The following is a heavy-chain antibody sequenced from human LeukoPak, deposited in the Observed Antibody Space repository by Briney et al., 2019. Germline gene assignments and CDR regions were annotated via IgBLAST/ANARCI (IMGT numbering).Heavy chain of an antibody. Sequence: PGGSLRLSCAASGFTFSSYWMSWVRQAPGKGLEWVANIKQDGSEKYYVDSVKGRFTISRDNAKNSLYLQMNSLRAEDTAVYYCAGETANPDYYDSSGYSSWGQGTLVTVSS. D-gene: IGHD3-22*01. CDR2: IKQDGSEK. J-gene: IGHJ4*02. V-gene: IGHV3-7*01. CDR3: AGETANPDYYDSSGYSS. CDR1: GFTFSSYW.